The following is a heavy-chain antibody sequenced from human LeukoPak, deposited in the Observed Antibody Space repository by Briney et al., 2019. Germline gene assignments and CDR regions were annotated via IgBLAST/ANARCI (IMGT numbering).Heavy chain of an antibody. J-gene: IGHJ4*02. CDR2: ISGSGGST. V-gene: IGHV3-23*01. Sequence: PGGSLXXSCAASGFTFSSYAMSWVRQAPGKGLEWVSAISGSGGSTYYADSVKGRFTISRDNSKNTLYMQMNSLREEETAVYYCAKDLGKPSFGGRPTYYFDYWGQGTLVTVSS. CDR3: AKDLGKPSFGGRPTYYFDY. D-gene: IGHD3-10*01. CDR1: GFTFSSYA.